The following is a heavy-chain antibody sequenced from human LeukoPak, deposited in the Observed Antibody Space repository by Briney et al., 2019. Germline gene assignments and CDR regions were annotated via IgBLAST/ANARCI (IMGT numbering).Heavy chain of an antibody. CDR2: ISGSGGST. V-gene: IGHV3-23*01. CDR1: GFTFSRYW. CDR3: ARARSIVGVSPFQH. Sequence: GGSLRLSCAASGFTFSRYWMHWVRQAPGKGLEWVSTISGSGGSTYYADSVKGRFTISRDNSKNTLYVQMNSLRPEDTAVYYCARARSIVGVSPFQHWGQGTLVTVSS. D-gene: IGHD1-26*01. J-gene: IGHJ1*01.